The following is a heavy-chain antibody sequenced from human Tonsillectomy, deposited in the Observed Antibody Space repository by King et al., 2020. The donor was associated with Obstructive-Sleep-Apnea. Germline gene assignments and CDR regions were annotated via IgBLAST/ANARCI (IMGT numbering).Heavy chain of an antibody. Sequence: QLVQSGAEVKKPGESLKISCKGSGYIFTTYWIGWVRQIPGKGLEWMGITDPSDSDTRYSPSFQGQVTISADKSVSTPYLHWNSLKAADTAIYYCARVGERRHPPRHYGMDVWGQGTTVTVSS. D-gene: IGHD1-1*01. CDR1: GYIFTTYW. V-gene: IGHV5-51*01. CDR3: ARVGERRHPPRHYGMDV. CDR2: TDPSDSDT. J-gene: IGHJ6*02.